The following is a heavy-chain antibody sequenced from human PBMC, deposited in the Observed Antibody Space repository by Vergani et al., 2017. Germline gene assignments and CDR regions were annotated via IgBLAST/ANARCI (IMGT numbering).Heavy chain of an antibody. CDR2: VNHGGST. Sequence: QVQLQEWGAGLLKTSETLSLTCGVSGGSFSDYYWSWFRQAPGMGLEWIGEVNHGGSTNYNPSLKSRVSISVDTSKNQFSLQLTSVTAADSALYFCASIARAPTRRNPPPDYWGQGILVTVSS. CDR1: GGSFSDYY. V-gene: IGHV4-34*01. CDR3: ASIARAPTRRNPPPDY. D-gene: IGHD3-16*02. J-gene: IGHJ4*02.